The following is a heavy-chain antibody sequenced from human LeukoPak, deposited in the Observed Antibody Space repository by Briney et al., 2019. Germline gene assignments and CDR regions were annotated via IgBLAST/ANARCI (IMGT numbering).Heavy chain of an antibody. CDR1: GFTFSSFS. D-gene: IGHD2-15*01. J-gene: IGHJ4*02. Sequence: GGSLRLSCAASGFTFSSFSMNWVRQAPGKGLEWVSSISSSSSYIYYADSVKGRFTISRDNAKNSLYLQMNSLRAEDTAVYYCARAPRRCSGGSCYSSTFDYWGQGALVTVS. CDR2: ISSSSSYI. CDR3: ARAPRRCSGGSCYSSTFDY. V-gene: IGHV3-21*01.